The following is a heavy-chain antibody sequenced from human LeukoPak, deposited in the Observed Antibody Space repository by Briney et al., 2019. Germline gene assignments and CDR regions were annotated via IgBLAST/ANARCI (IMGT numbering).Heavy chain of an antibody. D-gene: IGHD6-13*01. V-gene: IGHV3-23*01. Sequence: GGSLRLSCAASGFTVSSNYMSWVRQAPGKGLEWVSAISGSGGSTYYADSVKGRFTISRDNSKNTLYLQMNSLRAEDTAVYYCAKDGAGSSWFDYWGQGTLVTVSS. CDR2: ISGSGGST. J-gene: IGHJ5*01. CDR3: AKDGAGSSWFDY. CDR1: GFTVSSNY.